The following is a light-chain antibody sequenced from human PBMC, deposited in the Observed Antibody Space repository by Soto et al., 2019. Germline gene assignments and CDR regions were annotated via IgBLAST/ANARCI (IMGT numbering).Light chain of an antibody. CDR3: QHYGSSPLT. CDR2: DAS. Sequence: EIVLTQSPGTLYFSPGQRATLSCRASQSVRSSYLAWYQQKPGQTPMLLIYDASSRATGIPDRFSGSGSGTDFTLTSRRLEPEDFAVYYCQHYGSSPLTFGGGTKVEIK. V-gene: IGKV3-20*01. CDR1: QSVRSSY. J-gene: IGKJ4*01.